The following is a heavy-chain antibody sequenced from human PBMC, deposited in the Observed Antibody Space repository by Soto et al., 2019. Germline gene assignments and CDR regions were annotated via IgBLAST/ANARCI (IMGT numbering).Heavy chain of an antibody. CDR1: GGSISSSNW. CDR3: ALLGRSGDLDNTVFDY. CDR2: IYHSGST. D-gene: IGHD2-21*02. V-gene: IGHV4-4*02. J-gene: IGHJ4*02. Sequence: QVQLQESGPGLVKPSGTLSLTCAVSGGSISSSNWWSWVRQPPGKGLEWIGEIYHSGSTNYNPSLKSRVTISVDKSKTQFSLKLSSVTAADTAVYYCALLGRSGDLDNTVFDYWGQGTLVTVSS.